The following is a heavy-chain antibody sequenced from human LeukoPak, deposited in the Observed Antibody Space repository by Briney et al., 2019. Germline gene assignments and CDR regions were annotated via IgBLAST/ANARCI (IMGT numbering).Heavy chain of an antibody. V-gene: IGHV4-59*01. CDR1: DGSISSYY. D-gene: IGHD3-10*01. J-gene: IGHJ5*02. Sequence: SETLSLTCTVSDGSISSYYWSWIRQPPGKGLEWIGYIYYSGSTNYNPSLKSRVTISVDTSKNQFSLKLSSVTAADTAVYYCARDVQPMVRGVPGWFDPWGQGTLVTVSS. CDR2: IYYSGST. CDR3: ARDVQPMVRGVPGWFDP.